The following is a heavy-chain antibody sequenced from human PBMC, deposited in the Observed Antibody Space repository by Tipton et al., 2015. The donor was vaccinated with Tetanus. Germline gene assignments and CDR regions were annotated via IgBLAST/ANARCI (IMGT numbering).Heavy chain of an antibody. CDR3: ARGSVAAAGEWFDP. Sequence: TLSLTCTVSGGSISSYYWSWIRQPPGKGLEWIGYIYYSGSTNYNPSLKSRVTISVDTSKNQFSLKLSSATAADTAVYYCARGSVAAAGEWFDPWGQGTLVTVSS. J-gene: IGHJ5*02. D-gene: IGHD6-13*01. CDR1: GGSISSYY. CDR2: IYYSGST. V-gene: IGHV4-59*01.